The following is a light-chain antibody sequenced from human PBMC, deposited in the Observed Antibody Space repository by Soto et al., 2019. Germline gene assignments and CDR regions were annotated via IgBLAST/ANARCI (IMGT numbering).Light chain of an antibody. Sequence: EILMTQSPATLSVSPGERATLSCRASQTVTGALAWYQQKPGPAPRLLIYGASTRASGIPDRFSGSGSGTEFTLTISSLQSEDFAVYYCQQYNDWPPYTFGQGTNVEIK. CDR3: QQYNDWPPYT. CDR1: QTVTGA. V-gene: IGKV3-15*01. CDR2: GAS. J-gene: IGKJ2*01.